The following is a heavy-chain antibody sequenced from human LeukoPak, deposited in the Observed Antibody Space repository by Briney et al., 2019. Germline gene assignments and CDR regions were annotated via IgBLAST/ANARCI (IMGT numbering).Heavy chain of an antibody. Sequence: GGSLRLSCAASGFTFSSYAMHWVRQAPGKGLEWVAVISYDGSNKYYADSVKGRFTISRDNSKNTLYLQMNSLRAEDTAVYYCARAIVGRLGYWGQGTLVTVSS. CDR1: GFTFSSYA. CDR2: ISYDGSNK. V-gene: IGHV3-30-3*01. D-gene: IGHD1-26*01. J-gene: IGHJ4*02. CDR3: ARAIVGRLGY.